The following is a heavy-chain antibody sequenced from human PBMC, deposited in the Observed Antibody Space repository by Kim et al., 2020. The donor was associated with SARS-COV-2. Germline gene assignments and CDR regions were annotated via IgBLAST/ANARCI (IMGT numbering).Heavy chain of an antibody. V-gene: IGHV4-38-2*02. D-gene: IGHD6-19*01. J-gene: IGHJ5*02. CDR3: ARDPQWLGPIGWFDP. Sequence: SETLSLTCTVSGYSISSGYYWGWIRQPPGKGLEWIGSIYHSGSTYYNPSLKSRVTISVDTSKNQFSLKLSSVTAADTAVYYCARDPQWLGPIGWFDPWGQGTLVTVSS. CDR1: GYSISSGYY. CDR2: IYHSGST.